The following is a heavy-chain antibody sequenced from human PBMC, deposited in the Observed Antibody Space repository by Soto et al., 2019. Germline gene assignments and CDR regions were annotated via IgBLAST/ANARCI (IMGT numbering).Heavy chain of an antibody. CDR2: ISGSGGST. D-gene: IGHD2-15*01. CDR1: GFTFSSYA. Sequence: EVQLLESGGGLVQPGGSLRLSCAASGFTFSSYAMSWVRQAPGKGLEWVSAISGSGGSTYYADSVKGRFTISRDNSKNTLYLQMNSLRAEDTAVYYCAKDPVAATHYGGNRGGDYWGQGTLVTVSS. CDR3: AKDPVAATHYGGNRGGDY. J-gene: IGHJ4*02. V-gene: IGHV3-23*01.